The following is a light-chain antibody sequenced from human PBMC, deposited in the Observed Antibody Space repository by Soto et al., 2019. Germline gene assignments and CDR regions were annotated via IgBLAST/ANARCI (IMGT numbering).Light chain of an antibody. CDR2: EAS. J-gene: IGLJ7*01. CDR1: SSDVGSFKF. Sequence: QSVLTQPASVSGSPGQSITISCTGISSDVGSFKFVSWYQQHPGKAPKLIIYEASKRPSGVSNRFSGSTSGSTASLTISGLQAEDEADYYCCSYAVSDTSYVFGGGTQLTVL. CDR3: CSYAVSDTSYV. V-gene: IGLV2-23*01.